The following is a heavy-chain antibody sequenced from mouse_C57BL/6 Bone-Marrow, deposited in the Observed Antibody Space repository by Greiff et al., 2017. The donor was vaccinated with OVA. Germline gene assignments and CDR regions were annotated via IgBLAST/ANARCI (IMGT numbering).Heavy chain of an antibody. D-gene: IGHD1-1*01. CDR3: TRWGYCSSHWDCDV. CDR1: GYTFTDYE. CDR2: IDPETGGT. V-gene: IGHV1-15*01. Sequence: QVQLQQPGAELVRPGASVTLSCKASGYTFTDYEMHWVKQTPVHGLEWIGAIDPETGGTAYNQKFKGKAILTADNSSSTAYMELSSLTSEDSAVYDWTRWGYCSSHWDCDVWGTGTTVTVSS. J-gene: IGHJ1*03.